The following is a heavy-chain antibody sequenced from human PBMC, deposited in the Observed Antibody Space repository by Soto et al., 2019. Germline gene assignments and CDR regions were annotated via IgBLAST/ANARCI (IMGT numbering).Heavy chain of an antibody. Sequence: SGPTLVNPTQTLTLTCTFSGFSLTSTQMCVTWIRQPPGKALEWLARIDWDDDKYYSTSLKTRLSISKDTSKNQVVLKMTDMDPVDTAIYYCARLKFGRYYFDAWGLGTLVTVSS. V-gene: IGHV2-70*11. D-gene: IGHD3-10*01. CDR3: ARLKFGRYYFDA. J-gene: IGHJ4*02. CDR2: IDWDDDK. CDR1: GFSLTSTQMC.